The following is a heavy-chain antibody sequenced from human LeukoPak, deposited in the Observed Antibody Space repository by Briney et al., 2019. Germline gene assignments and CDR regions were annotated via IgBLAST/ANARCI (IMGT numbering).Heavy chain of an antibody. CDR1: GYSFTSYW. CDR3: ARFLGAYCGGDCYPRFDP. V-gene: IGHV5-51*01. Sequence: GESLKISCKGSGYSFTSYWIGWVRQMPGKGLEWMGIIYPGDSDTRYSPPFQGQVTISADKSISTAYLQWSSLKASDTAMYYCARFLGAYCGGDCYPRFDPWGQGTLVTVSS. CDR2: IYPGDSDT. J-gene: IGHJ5*02. D-gene: IGHD2-21*02.